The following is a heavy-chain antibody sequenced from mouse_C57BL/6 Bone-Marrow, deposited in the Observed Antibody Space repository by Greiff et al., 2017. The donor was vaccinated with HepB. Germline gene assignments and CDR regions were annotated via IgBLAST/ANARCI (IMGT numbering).Heavy chain of an antibody. CDR2: INPGSGGT. V-gene: IGHV1-54*01. CDR3: ARREDYGPGFAY. D-gene: IGHD1-2*01. CDR1: GYAFTNYL. Sequence: QVQLQQSGAELVRPGPSVKVSCKASGYAFTNYLIEWVKQRPGQGLEWIGVINPGSGGTNYNEKFKGKATLTADKSSSTAYMQLSSLTSEDSAVYFCARREDYGPGFAYWGQGTLVTVSA. J-gene: IGHJ3*01.